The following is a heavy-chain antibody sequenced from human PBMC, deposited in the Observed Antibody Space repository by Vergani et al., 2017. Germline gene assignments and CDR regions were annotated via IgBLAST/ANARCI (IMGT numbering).Heavy chain of an antibody. Sequence: QLQLQESGPGLVKPSETLSLTCTVSVCSISSSNSYWGWIPQPPGKGLEWIGSIYYSGSTYYTPSLKSRVTISVDTSKNPFSLKLSPVTAADTAVYYCARASIAAAGGDFDYWGQGTLVTVSS. D-gene: IGHD6-13*01. CDR1: VCSISSSNSY. CDR3: ARASIAAAGGDFDY. CDR2: IYYSGST. J-gene: IGHJ4*02. V-gene: IGHV4-39*01.